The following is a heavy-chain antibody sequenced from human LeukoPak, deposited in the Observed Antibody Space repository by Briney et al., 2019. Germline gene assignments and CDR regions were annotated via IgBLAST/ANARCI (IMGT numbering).Heavy chain of an antibody. CDR3: AREWELSILDY. J-gene: IGHJ4*02. CDR1: GFTFSTYA. CDR2: ISYDGSNT. V-gene: IGHV3-30*04. Sequence: GGSLRLSCAASGFTFSTYAMHWVRQAPGKGLEWVAVISYDGSNTYYPDSAKGRFTISRDNSKNTLYLQMTSLRAEDTAVYYCAREWELSILDYWGQGTLVTVPS. D-gene: IGHD1-26*01.